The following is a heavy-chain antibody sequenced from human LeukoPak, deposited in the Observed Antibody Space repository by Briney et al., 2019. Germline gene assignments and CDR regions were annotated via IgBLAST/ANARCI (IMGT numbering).Heavy chain of an antibody. CDR1: GYTFTAYY. CDR3: AKDAAPRTFYHHYYMDV. Sequence: ASVKVCCKASGYTFTAYYIHWVRQGPGQGLEWMGWINPNTGGSSYAQNFQGRVTMTSDASISAAYMELSSLTSDDTAIYYCAKDAAPRTFYHHYYMDVWGKGTTVTVSS. J-gene: IGHJ6*03. V-gene: IGHV1-2*02. D-gene: IGHD2/OR15-2a*01. CDR2: INPNTGGS.